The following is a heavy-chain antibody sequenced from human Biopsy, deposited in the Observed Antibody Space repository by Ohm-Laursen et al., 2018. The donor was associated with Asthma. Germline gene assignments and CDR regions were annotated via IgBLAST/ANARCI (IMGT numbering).Heavy chain of an antibody. CDR1: GYTFNSAG. D-gene: IGHD3-10*01. CDR3: ARAVDYSHYYGIDV. V-gene: IGHV1-18*01. CDR2: ISVYNGNT. Sequence: GSSVKVSCKTSGYTFNSAGIPWVRQAPGQGLEWMGWISVYNGNTKFAQKLQDRVTMIRDTSTSTAYMELRSLRSDDTAVYFCARAVDYSHYYGIDVWGQGTTVTVS. J-gene: IGHJ6*02.